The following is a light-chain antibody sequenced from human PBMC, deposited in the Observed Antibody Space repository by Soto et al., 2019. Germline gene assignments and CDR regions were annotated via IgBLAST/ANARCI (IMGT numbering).Light chain of an antibody. Sequence: EIVLTQSPGTLSLSPGERATLSCRASQSVSSSYLAWYQQKPGQAPRLLIYGASSRATGIPDRFSGSGSGTDFTLTISRLEPEYFAVYYCQQYGSSPEITFGGGTKV. J-gene: IGKJ4*01. V-gene: IGKV3-20*01. CDR1: QSVSSSY. CDR3: QQYGSSPEIT. CDR2: GAS.